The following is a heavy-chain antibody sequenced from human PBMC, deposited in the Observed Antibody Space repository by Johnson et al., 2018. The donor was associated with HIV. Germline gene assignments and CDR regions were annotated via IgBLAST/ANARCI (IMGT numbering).Heavy chain of an antibody. Sequence: VQLVESGGGLIQPGGSLGLSCAASGFNVSTNNMNWVRQATGKGLEWVSVIDTAGDTYYAGSVKGRFTISRENAKKSLYLQMNSLRAEDTAVFYCARDRGYLDAFDIWGQGTMVTVSS. CDR2: IDTAGDT. V-gene: IGHV3-13*01. J-gene: IGHJ3*02. CDR1: GFNVSTNN. D-gene: IGHD1-26*01. CDR3: ARDRGYLDAFDI.